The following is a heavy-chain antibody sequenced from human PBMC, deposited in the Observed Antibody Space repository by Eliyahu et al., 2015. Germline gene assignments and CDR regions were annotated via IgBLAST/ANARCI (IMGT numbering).Heavy chain of an antibody. Sequence: EVQLVESGGGMVQPGRSLRLSCTASAFTFGXXAMSWFRQAPGKGLEWVGFIRSKSYGGTTEYAASVKGRFTISRDDFKSIAFLQMNSLKTEDTAVYYCTRAIEMATNGVYNIWGQGTMVIVSS. J-gene: IGHJ3*02. CDR2: IRSKSYGGTT. V-gene: IGHV3-49*03. CDR3: TRAIEMATNGVYNI. D-gene: IGHD5-24*01. CDR1: AFTFGXXA.